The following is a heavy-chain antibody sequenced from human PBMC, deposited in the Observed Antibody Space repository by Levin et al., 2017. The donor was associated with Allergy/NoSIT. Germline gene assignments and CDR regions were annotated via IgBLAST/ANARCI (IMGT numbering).Heavy chain of an antibody. Sequence: GESLKISCAASGFTFSDAWMSWVRQAPGKGLVWVGQIKSKAHGGPTDYIAPVIGRFIISRDDSKNILCLQMSSLRTEQTAVYYCTTGVVGAPHDGYWGQGALVTVSS. J-gene: IGHJ4*02. D-gene: IGHD2-15*01. CDR2: IKSKAHGGPT. V-gene: IGHV3-15*01. CDR3: TTGVVGAPHDGY. CDR1: GFTFSDAW.